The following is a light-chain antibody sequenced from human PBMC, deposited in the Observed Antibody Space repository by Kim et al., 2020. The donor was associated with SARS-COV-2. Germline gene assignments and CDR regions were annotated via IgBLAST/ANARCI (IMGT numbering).Light chain of an antibody. CDR1: SSNIGSNN. V-gene: IGLV1-44*01. J-gene: IGLJ3*02. CDR2: SNN. Sequence: QSVLTQPPSASGTPGQRVTISCSGSSSNIGSNNVVWYQQFPGAAPNVLIHSNNQRPSGIPDRFSGSRSGTSASLAISGLQSGDEADYYCAVWDDSRKQGVFGGGTQLTVL. CDR3: AVWDDSRKQGV.